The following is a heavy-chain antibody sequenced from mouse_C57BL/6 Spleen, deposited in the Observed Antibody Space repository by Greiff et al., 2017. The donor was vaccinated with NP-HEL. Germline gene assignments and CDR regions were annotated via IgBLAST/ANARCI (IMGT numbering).Heavy chain of an antibody. CDR3: ASQGDYQGSSAWFAY. V-gene: IGHV1-64*01. D-gene: IGHD5-5*01. Sequence: QVQLKQPGAELVKPGASVKLSCKASGYTFTSYWMHWVKQRPGQGLEWIGMIRPSSGSTNYTERVKSRATMTVDKSSSTAYMQLSSLTSEDSAVYYCASQGDYQGSSAWFAYWGQGTLVTVSA. CDR2: IRPSSGST. J-gene: IGHJ3*01. CDR1: GYTFTSYW.